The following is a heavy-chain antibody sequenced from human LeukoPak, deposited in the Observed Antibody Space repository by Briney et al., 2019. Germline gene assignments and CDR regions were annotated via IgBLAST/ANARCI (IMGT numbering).Heavy chain of an antibody. Sequence: SETLSLTCTVSGGSISSYYWSWIRQPPGKGLEWIGYIYYSGSTNYNPSLKSRVTISVDTSKNQFSLKLSSVTAADTAVYYCARLAGSYYPPFDYWGQGTLVTVSS. D-gene: IGHD1-26*01. CDR2: IYYSGST. CDR3: ARLAGSYYPPFDY. J-gene: IGHJ4*02. CDR1: GGSISSYY. V-gene: IGHV4-59*08.